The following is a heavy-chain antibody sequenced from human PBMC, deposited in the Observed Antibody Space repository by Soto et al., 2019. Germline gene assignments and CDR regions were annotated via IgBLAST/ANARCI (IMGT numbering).Heavy chain of an antibody. CDR2: IYWDDDK. Sequence: QITLKESGPTLVKPTQTLILTCSLSTSGVCVGWIRQPPGKALEWLALIYWDDDKRYSPSLKTRLTITKDTSKNQVVLTMTDMDPVDTATYYCAHGRSSSCYFDYWGQGTLVTVSS. V-gene: IGHV2-5*02. CDR3: AHGRSSSCYFDY. D-gene: IGHD6-13*01. J-gene: IGHJ4*02. CDR1: SLSTSGVC.